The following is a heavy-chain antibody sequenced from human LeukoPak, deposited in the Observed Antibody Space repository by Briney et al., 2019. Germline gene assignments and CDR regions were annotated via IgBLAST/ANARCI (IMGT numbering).Heavy chain of an antibody. Sequence: SETLSLTCTVSGVSISSGAYYWSWIRQPPGKGLEWIGYIYYSGSTNYNPSLKSRVTISVDTSKNQFSLKLSSVTAADTAVYYCAGSSTAATQHWGQGTLVTVSS. V-gene: IGHV4-61*08. CDR3: AGSSTAATQH. CDR2: IYYSGST. CDR1: GVSISSGAYY. J-gene: IGHJ1*01. D-gene: IGHD2-15*01.